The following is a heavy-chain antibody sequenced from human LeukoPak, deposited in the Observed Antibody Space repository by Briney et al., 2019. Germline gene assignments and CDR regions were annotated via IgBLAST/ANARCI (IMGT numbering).Heavy chain of an antibody. D-gene: IGHD2-21*01. CDR2: ISSSSSYI. CDR3: ARDPQSMYYFDY. Sequence: GGSLRLSCAASGFTFSSYSMNWVRQAPGKGLEWVSSISSSSSYIYYADSVKGRFTISRDNAKNSLYLQMNSLRAEDTAVYYCARDPQSMYYFDYWGQGTLVTVSS. V-gene: IGHV3-21*01. J-gene: IGHJ4*02. CDR1: GFTFSSYS.